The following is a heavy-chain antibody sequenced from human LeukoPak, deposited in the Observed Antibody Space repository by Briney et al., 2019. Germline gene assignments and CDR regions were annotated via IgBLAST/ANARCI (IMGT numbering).Heavy chain of an antibody. V-gene: IGHV4-59*01. J-gene: IGHJ4*02. D-gene: IGHD3-10*01. CDR2: IYYSGST. CDR3: ARVPVDYYGSGYYFDY. Sequence: SETLSLTCTVSGGSISSYYWSWIRQPPGKELEWIGYIYYSGSTNYNPPLKSRVTISVDTSKNQFSLKLSSVTAADTAVYYCARVPVDYYGSGYYFDYWGQGTLVTVSS. CDR1: GGSISSYY.